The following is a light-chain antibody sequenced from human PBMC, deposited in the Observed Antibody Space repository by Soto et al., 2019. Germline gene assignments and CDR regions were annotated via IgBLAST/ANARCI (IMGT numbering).Light chain of an antibody. Sequence: EIVLTQSPGTLSLSPGERATLSCRASQSVSISHLAWYQQRPSQAPRLLIYGASSRATGIPDRFSGSGSGTDFTLTINRLEPEDFAVYYCQQYDSSPPFALTFGGGTKVDIK. V-gene: IGKV3-20*01. CDR2: GAS. CDR3: QQYDSSPPFALT. J-gene: IGKJ4*01. CDR1: QSVSISH.